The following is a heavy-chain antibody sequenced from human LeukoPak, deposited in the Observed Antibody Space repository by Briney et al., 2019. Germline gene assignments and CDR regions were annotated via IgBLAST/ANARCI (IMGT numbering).Heavy chain of an antibody. D-gene: IGHD2-2*01. CDR3: AKDRRGCSSSSCYYRFDY. Sequence: GGSLRLSCAASGFTFGTYAMSWVRQAPGEGLEWVSAISGSGGSTYYADSVKGRFTISRDNSKNTLYLQMNSLRADDTAVYYCAKDRRGCSSSSCYYRFDYWGQGTLVTVSS. CDR2: ISGSGGST. J-gene: IGHJ4*02. CDR1: GFTFGTYA. V-gene: IGHV3-23*01.